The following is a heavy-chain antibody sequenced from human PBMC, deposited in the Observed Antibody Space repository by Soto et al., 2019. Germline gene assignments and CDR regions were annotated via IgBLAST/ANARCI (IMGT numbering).Heavy chain of an antibody. CDR1: GFTVSSNY. CDR3: TRGGFSSSWFFDY. V-gene: IGHV3-66*01. D-gene: IGHD6-13*01. Sequence: PGGSLRLSCAASGFTVSSNYVSWVRQAPGKGLEWVSVIYSGGSTYYADSVKGRFTISRDNSKNTLYLQMNSLRAEDTAVYYCTRGGFSSSWFFDYWGQGTLVTVSS. J-gene: IGHJ4*02. CDR2: IYSGGST.